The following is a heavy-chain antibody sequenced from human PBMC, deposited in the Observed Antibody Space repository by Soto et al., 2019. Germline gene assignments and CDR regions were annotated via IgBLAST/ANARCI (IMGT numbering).Heavy chain of an antibody. CDR3: ARDKRDLRFLEWSYYFDY. CDR1: GFTFSSYA. Sequence: GGSLRRSCAASGFTFSSYAIHWVRQAPGKGLEWVAVISYDGSNKYYADSVKGRFTISRDNSKNTLYLQMNSLRAEDTAVYYCARDKRDLRFLEWSYYFDYWGQGTLVTVSS. CDR2: ISYDGSNK. V-gene: IGHV3-30-3*01. D-gene: IGHD3-3*01. J-gene: IGHJ4*02.